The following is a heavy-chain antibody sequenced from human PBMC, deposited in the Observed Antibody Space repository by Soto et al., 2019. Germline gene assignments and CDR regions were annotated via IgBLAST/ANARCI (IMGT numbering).Heavy chain of an antibody. CDR2: IIPILGIA. CDR3: ARDTYYYDSSGPGSDY. CDR1: GGTFSSYT. V-gene: IGHV1-69*02. D-gene: IGHD3-22*01. J-gene: IGHJ4*02. Sequence: QVQLVQSGAEVKKPGSSVKVSCKASGGTFSSYTISWVRQAPGQGLEWMGRIIPILGIANYAQKFQGRVTITADKSTSTAYMELSSLRSEDTAVYYCARDTYYYDSSGPGSDYWGQGTLVTVSS.